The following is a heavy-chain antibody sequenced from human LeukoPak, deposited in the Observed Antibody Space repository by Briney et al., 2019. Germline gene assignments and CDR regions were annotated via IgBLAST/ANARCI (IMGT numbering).Heavy chain of an antibody. CDR3: AKGGVVAATKPFDY. CDR2: ISGSGGST. J-gene: IGHJ4*02. V-gene: IGHV3-23*01. Sequence: SGGSLRPSCAASGFTFSSYAKSWVRQAPGKGLEWVSAISGSGGSTYYADSVKGRFTISRDNSKNTLYLQMNSLRAEDTAVYYCAKGGVVAATKPFDYWGQGTLVTVSS. D-gene: IGHD2-15*01. CDR1: GFTFSSYA.